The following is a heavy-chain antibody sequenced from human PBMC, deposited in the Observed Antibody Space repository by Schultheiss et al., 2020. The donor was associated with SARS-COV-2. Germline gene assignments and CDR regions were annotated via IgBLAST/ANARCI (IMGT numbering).Heavy chain of an antibody. D-gene: IGHD4-23*01. V-gene: IGHV3-23*01. Sequence: GGSLRLSCAASGFTFSSYAMHWVRQAPGKGLEWVSAISGSGGSTYYAASVKGRFTISRDNSKNTLYLQMNSLRAEDTAVYYCANGCNSGWAWFDPWGQGTLVTVSS. CDR2: ISGSGGST. CDR1: GFTFSSYA. J-gene: IGHJ5*02. CDR3: ANGCNSGWAWFDP.